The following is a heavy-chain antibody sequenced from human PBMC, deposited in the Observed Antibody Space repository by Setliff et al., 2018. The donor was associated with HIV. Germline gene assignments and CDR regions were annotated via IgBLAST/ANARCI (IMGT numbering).Heavy chain of an antibody. J-gene: IGHJ5*02. D-gene: IGHD4-17*01. CDR2: INTQTGSP. V-gene: IGHV7-4-1*02. CDR1: GYSFINYA. Sequence: GASVKVSCKASGYSFINYAMNWVRQAPGQGLEWMGWINTQTGSPTYAQAFTGRFVFSVDTSDTTAYLQISGLKADDTAVYYCARALYGEYGGDLNWLDPWGQGTLVTVSS. CDR3: ARALYGEYGGDLNWLDP.